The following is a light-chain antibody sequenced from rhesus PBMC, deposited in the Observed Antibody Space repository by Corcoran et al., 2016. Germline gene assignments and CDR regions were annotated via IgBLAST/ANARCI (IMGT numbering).Light chain of an antibody. CDR2: SAY. Sequence: EIVMTQSPATLSLSPGETATLSCRASESVGSYLAWYQQKPGQAPKLLVHSAYFRATGIPKRFSGSGSRTEFTLTISSLEPEDVGVYHCQQYNDLLRTFGQGTKVEIK. CDR3: QQYNDLLRT. J-gene: IGKJ1*01. V-gene: IGKV3-40*03. CDR1: ESVGSY.